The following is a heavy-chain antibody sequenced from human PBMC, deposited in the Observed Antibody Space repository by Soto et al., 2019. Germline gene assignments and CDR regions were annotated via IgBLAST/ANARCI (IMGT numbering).Heavy chain of an antibody. V-gene: IGHV4-39*01. CDR1: GGSLSSNDYF. Sequence: QLQLQESGPGLVKPSETLSLTCTISGGSLSSNDYFWGWIRQPPGKGLEWVGTIHYRGKISYSPSHTSRVTISVDTSENQFSLILSSVTAADTAFYYCTSHVNWKDGDDSFDIWGQGTMVTVSS. J-gene: IGHJ3*02. CDR2: IHYRGKI. CDR3: TSHVNWKDGDDSFDI. D-gene: IGHD1-20*01.